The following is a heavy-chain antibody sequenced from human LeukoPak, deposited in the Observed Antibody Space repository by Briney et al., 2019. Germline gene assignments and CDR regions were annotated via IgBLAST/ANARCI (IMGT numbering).Heavy chain of an antibody. J-gene: IGHJ6*03. V-gene: IGHV4-34*01. CDR3: ARECPPTRRQKNRVAYMDV. CDR1: GGSFSGYY. D-gene: IGHD1-14*01. Sequence: SETPSLTCAVYGGSFSGYYWSWIRQPPGKGLEWIGEINHSGSTNYNPSLKSRVTISVDTSKDQFSLKLSSVTAADTAVYYCARECPPTRRQKNRVAYMDVWGKGTTVTVSS. CDR2: INHSGST.